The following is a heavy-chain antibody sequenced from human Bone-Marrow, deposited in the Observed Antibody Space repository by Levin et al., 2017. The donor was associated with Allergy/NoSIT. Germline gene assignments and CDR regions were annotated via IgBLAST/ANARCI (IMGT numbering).Heavy chain of an antibody. D-gene: IGHD2-21*02. CDR2: IYQSGNT. V-gene: IGHV4-4*02. J-gene: IGHJ3*02. CDR3: ATCGDDCIDVFGI. Sequence: SQTLSLTCAVSGDSISSSNWWSWVRQLPGKGLEWIGEIYQSGNTSYNPSLKSRATISVDKSKNQFSLKLISVTAADTAVYYCATCGDDCIDVFGIWGQGTMVTVSS. CDR1: GDSISSSNW.